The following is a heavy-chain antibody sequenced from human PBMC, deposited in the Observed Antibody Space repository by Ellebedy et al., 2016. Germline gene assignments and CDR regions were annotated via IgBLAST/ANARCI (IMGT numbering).Heavy chain of an antibody. D-gene: IGHD6-19*01. CDR1: GCTLSSYA. J-gene: IGHJ4*02. V-gene: IGHV3-23*01. CDR2: ITGRGGST. CDR3: AKDLRALAGTGWDS. Sequence: GESLKISXAVSGCTLSSYATNWVRQAPGKGPEWVSSITGRGGSTDYADSVKGRFTLSRDNSKNTLYLQMNSLRVEDTAVYYCAKDLRALAGTGWDSWGQGTLVTVSS.